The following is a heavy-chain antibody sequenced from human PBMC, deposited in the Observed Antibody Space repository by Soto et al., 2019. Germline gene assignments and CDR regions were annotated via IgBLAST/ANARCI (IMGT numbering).Heavy chain of an antibody. V-gene: IGHV3-11*06. D-gene: IGHD2-21*01. CDR3: ASRLEALTYSVS. Sequence: GGSLRLSCAASGFNFSDYYMTWIRQAPGKGLEWISYISSSSRDTEYADSVKGRFMISRDNAKRSLSLQMNSLRVEDTAVYYCASRLEALTYSVSLGQGILVSAPQ. CDR2: ISSSSRDT. CDR1: GFNFSDYY. J-gene: IGHJ5*02.